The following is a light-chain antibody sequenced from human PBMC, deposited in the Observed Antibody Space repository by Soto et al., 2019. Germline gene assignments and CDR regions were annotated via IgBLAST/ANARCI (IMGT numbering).Light chain of an antibody. CDR3: QQSYSTPPT. CDR2: TAS. CDR1: QYISNY. J-gene: IGKJ2*01. V-gene: IGKV1-39*01. Sequence: DIKMTQSPSSLSASVGDRVTITCRASQYISNYLNWYQQKSGTAPKLLIHTASTLQSGVPSRFSGRGSGPDFTLTISSVQPDDFAIYFCQQSYSTPPTVGQGTTLEIK.